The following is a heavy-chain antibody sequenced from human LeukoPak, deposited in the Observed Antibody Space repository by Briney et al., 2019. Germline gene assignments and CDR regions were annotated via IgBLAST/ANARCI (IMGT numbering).Heavy chain of an antibody. CDR1: GFTFSSFG. Sequence: GGSLRLSCAASGFTFSSFGMHWVRQAPGEGLEWVAFIRYDESKTFYADSVKGRFTISRDNSKNTLYLQMNSLRAEDTAVYYCAKGGVTYYYDSSGQFDAFDIWGQGTMVTVSS. CDR3: AKGGVTYYYDSSGQFDAFDI. J-gene: IGHJ3*02. CDR2: IRYDESKT. D-gene: IGHD3-22*01. V-gene: IGHV3-30*02.